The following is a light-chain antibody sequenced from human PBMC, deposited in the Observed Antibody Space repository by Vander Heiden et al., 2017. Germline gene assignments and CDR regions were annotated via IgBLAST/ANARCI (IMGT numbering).Light chain of an antibody. V-gene: IGLV2-14*01. CDR3: SSYTTRATV. J-gene: IGLJ1*01. CDR2: KVK. CDR1: SSDVGTYDY. Sequence: QSALLQPASVSGDPGQPIATSCTGSSSDVGTYDYVSWYQQGPGKAAIIIINKVKRRPSGVSSRFSGSNSDNTPSLTISGLQDDDEADYYCSSYTTRATVFGAGTTVTVL.